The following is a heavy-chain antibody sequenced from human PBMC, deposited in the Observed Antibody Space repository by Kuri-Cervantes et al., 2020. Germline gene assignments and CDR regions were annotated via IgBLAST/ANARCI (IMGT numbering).Heavy chain of an antibody. J-gene: IGHJ4*02. V-gene: IGHV4-59*01. CDR1: GGSISTYY. Sequence: SETLSLTCTVSGGSISTYYWSWIRQPPGKGLEWIGYIHHSGGTNYNPSLKSRVTISLDTSKNQFSLNLISVTAADTAVYYCTRGLLGVVGAADYWGQEALVTVSS. D-gene: IGHD1-26*01. CDR3: TRGLLGVVGAADY. CDR2: IHHSGGT.